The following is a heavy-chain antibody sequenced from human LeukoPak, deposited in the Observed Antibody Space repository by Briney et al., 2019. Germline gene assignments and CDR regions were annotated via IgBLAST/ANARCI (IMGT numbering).Heavy chain of an antibody. Sequence: GGSLRLSCAASGFTFSTYAMSWVRQAPGKGLEWVSTMSGSGDRTYYADSVKGRFTISRDNSKSTLYLHMNSLRAEDTAVYYCAKGLPGAGQRGYFDYWGQGTLVTVSS. CDR2: MSGSGDRT. CDR1: GFTFSTYA. D-gene: IGHD3-10*01. V-gene: IGHV3-23*01. CDR3: AKGLPGAGQRGYFDY. J-gene: IGHJ4*02.